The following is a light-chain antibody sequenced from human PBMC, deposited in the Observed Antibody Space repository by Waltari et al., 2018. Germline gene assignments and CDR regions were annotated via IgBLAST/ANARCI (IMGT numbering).Light chain of an antibody. V-gene: IGKV1-39*01. CDR3: QQSHSFPFT. CDR2: TAS. CDR1: QSISNY. Sequence: DIQMTQSPSSLSASVGDGVTITCQTSQSISNYLNWYQQKPGKAPNLLIYTASTLQSGFPSRFSGSGSGTDFTLTINNLQPEDFATYYCQQSHSFPFTFGQGTRVEI. J-gene: IGKJ5*01.